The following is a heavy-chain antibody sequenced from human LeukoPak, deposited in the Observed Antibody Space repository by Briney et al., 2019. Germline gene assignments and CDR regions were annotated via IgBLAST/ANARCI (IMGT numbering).Heavy chain of an antibody. Sequence: SETLSLTCAVYGGSFSGYYWSWIRQPPGKGLEWIGEINHSGSTNYNPSLKSRVTISVDTSKRYLSLNLSSVTAADTAVYYCVKHGPGGRGYLDVWGVGTTVTVSS. CDR3: VKHGPGGRGYLDV. D-gene: IGHD1-1*01. V-gene: IGHV4-34*01. J-gene: IGHJ6*03. CDR1: GGSFSGYY. CDR2: INHSGST.